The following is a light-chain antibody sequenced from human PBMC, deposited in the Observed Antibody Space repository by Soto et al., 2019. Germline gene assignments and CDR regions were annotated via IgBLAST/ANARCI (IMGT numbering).Light chain of an antibody. CDR1: QSVSSN. CDR3: QQYNKWPYT. V-gene: IGKV3-15*01. Sequence: SPATLSVSPGERATLSCRASQSVSSNLGWYQQKRGQAPRLLIYGASTRATGIPARFSGSGSGTECTLTISSLQSEDFAVYYCQQYNKWPYTFGQGTRLEIK. CDR2: GAS. J-gene: IGKJ5*01.